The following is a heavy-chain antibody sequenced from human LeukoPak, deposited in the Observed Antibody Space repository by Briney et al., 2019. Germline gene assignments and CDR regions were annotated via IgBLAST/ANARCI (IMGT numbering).Heavy chain of an antibody. Sequence: SETLSLTCTVSNGSISSFYWTSIRQPPRKGLEWIGYIYYTGTTDYNPSLKSRVTISVDTSKNQFSLKLSSVTAADTAVYYCVRGYGRYFDYWGQGTLVTVSS. CDR3: VRGYGRYFDY. CDR1: NGSISSFY. J-gene: IGHJ4*02. V-gene: IGHV4-59*01. CDR2: IYYTGTT. D-gene: IGHD5-18*01.